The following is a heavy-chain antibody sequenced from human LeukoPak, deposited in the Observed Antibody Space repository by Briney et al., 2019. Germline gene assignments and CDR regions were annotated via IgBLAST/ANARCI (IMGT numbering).Heavy chain of an antibody. CDR1: GFTFSNYN. D-gene: IGHD6-13*01. Sequence: GGSLRPSCAASGFTFSNYNMHWVRQAPGKGLEWVAVMSYDGSNKYYVDSVKGRFTISRDNSKNTLYLQMNSLRAEDTAVYYCAKDRSSSWALDYWGQGTLVTVSS. CDR2: MSYDGSNK. V-gene: IGHV3-30*18. CDR3: AKDRSSSWALDY. J-gene: IGHJ4*02.